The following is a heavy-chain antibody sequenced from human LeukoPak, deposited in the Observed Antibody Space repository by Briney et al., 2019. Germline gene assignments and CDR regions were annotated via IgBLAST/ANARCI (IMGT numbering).Heavy chain of an antibody. J-gene: IGHJ4*02. Sequence: PGESLKISCRGSGYSFNTYWIGWVRQMPGKGLEWMGIIYPGDSDTRYSPSFQGQVTMSANKSINTAYLQWSSLKASDTAMYYCARRQGCSSTSCPPDYWGQGTLVTVSS. V-gene: IGHV5-51*01. CDR2: IYPGDSDT. CDR1: GYSFNTYW. CDR3: ARRQGCSSTSCPPDY. D-gene: IGHD2-2*01.